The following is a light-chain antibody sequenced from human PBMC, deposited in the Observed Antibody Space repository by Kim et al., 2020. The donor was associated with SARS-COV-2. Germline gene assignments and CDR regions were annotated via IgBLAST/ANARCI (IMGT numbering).Light chain of an antibody. V-gene: IGLV3-25*03. Sequence: PGQTARITCSGDALPKQYAYWYQQKPGQAPVLMIYKDSERPSGIPERFSGSSSGTTVTLTISGVQAEDEADYYCQSADSSGTYWVFGGGTKLTVL. CDR3: QSADSSGTYWV. CDR1: ALPKQY. J-gene: IGLJ3*02. CDR2: KDS.